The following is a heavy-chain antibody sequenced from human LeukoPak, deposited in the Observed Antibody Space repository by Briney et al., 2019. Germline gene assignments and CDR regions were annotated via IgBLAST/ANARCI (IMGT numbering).Heavy chain of an antibody. CDR1: SFAFSTYA. D-gene: IGHD7-27*01. CDR2: ISGSGGDT. CDR3: AKDPMGIGPAFDI. V-gene: IGHV3-23*01. Sequence: PGGSLRLSCAASSFAFSTYAMTWVRQAPGKGLEWVSAISGSGGDTSYAGSVKGRFTISRDNSKNTLYLQMNSLRADDTAVYYCAKDPMGIGPAFDIWGQGTMVTVSS. J-gene: IGHJ3*02.